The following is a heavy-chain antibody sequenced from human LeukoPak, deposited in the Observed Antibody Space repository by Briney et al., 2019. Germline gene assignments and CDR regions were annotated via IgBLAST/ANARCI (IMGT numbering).Heavy chain of an antibody. CDR2: ISGSGGST. CDR1: GFTFSSYA. Sequence: GGSLRLSCAASGFTFSSYAMSWVRQAPGKELEWVSAISGSGGSTYYADSVKGRFTISRDNSKNTLYLQMNSLRAEDTAVYYCAKPRLKILTGYFDYWGQGTLVTVSS. CDR3: AKPRLKILTGYFDY. V-gene: IGHV3-23*01. D-gene: IGHD3-9*01. J-gene: IGHJ4*02.